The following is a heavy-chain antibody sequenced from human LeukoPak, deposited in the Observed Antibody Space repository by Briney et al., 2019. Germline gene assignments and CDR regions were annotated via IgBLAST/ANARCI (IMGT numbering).Heavy chain of an antibody. D-gene: IGHD3-22*01. CDR1: GNSISSGDNY. J-gene: IGHJ4*02. CDR2: IYTSGST. Sequence: SETLSLTCTVSGNSISSGDNYWSWIRQPAGKGLEWIGRIYTSGSTNYNPSLKSRVTISGDTSKNQFSLRLSSVTAADTAVYYCAGSYYYDSSGYYRAVDYWGQGTLVTVSS. V-gene: IGHV4-61*02. CDR3: AGSYYYDSSGYYRAVDY.